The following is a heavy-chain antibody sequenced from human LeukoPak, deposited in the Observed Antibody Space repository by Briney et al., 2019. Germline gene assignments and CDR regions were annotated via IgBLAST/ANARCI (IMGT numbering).Heavy chain of an antibody. Sequence: GGSLRLSCAASGFTFSSYGMHWVRQAPGKGLEWVAVISYDGSNKYYADSVKGRFTISRDNSKNTLYLQMNSLRAEDTAVYYCAKVMTHDYYDSSGYDYWGQGTLVTVSS. D-gene: IGHD3-22*01. J-gene: IGHJ4*02. CDR1: GFTFSSYG. V-gene: IGHV3-30*18. CDR2: ISYDGSNK. CDR3: AKVMTHDYYDSSGYDY.